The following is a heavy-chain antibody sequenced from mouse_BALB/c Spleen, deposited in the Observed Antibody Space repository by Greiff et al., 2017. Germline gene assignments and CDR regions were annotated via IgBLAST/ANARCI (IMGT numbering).Heavy chain of an antibody. V-gene: IGHV5-9-4*01. J-gene: IGHJ3*01. D-gene: IGHD1-1*01. CDR3: ARDTTTTGGFAY. CDR2: ISSGGSYT. CDR1: GFNFSSYA. Sequence: EVMLVESGGGLVKPGGSLKLSCAASGFNFSSYAMSWVRQSPEKRLEWVAEISSGGSYTYYPDTVTGRFTISRDNAKNTLYLEMSSLRSEDTAMYYCARDTTTTGGFAYWGQGTLVTVSA.